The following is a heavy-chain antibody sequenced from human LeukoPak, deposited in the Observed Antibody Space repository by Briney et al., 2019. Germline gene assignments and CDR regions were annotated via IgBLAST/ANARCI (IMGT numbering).Heavy chain of an antibody. Sequence: GGSLRLSCAASGFTFSSYWMHWVRQAPGKGLVWVSRINSDGSSTSYADSVKGRFTISRDNAKNTLYLQMNSLRAEDTAVYYCARDKWAGYCSSTSCYYDAFDIWGQGTMVTVSS. CDR2: INSDGSST. D-gene: IGHD2-2*01. J-gene: IGHJ3*02. V-gene: IGHV3-74*01. CDR3: ARDKWAGYCSSTSCYYDAFDI. CDR1: GFTFSSYW.